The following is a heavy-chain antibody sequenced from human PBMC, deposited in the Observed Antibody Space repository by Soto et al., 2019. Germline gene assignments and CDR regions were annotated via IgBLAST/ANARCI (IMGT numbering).Heavy chain of an antibody. CDR2: TYYRSKWYN. CDR3: ARARYCSGGTCYIPFDY. V-gene: IGHV6-1*01. CDR1: GDSVSSNSAA. Sequence: QVPLQQSGPGLVKPSQTLSLTCAISGDSVSSNSAAWNWIRQSPSRGLEWLGRTYYRSKWYNDYAVSVKSRITINPDTSKNHFSLQLNSVTPEDTAVYYCARARYCSGGTCYIPFDYWGQGTLVTVSS. D-gene: IGHD2-15*01. J-gene: IGHJ4*02.